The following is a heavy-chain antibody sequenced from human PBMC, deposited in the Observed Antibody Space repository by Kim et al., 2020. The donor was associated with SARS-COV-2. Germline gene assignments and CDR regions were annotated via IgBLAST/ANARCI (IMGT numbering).Heavy chain of an antibody. V-gene: IGHV3-23*03. J-gene: IGHJ4*02. CDR1: GFTFSSYA. CDR2: IYSGGSST. CDR3: AKDRRDGYNYLDY. Sequence: GGSLRLSCAASGFTFSSYAMSWVRQAPGKGLEWVSVIYSGGSSTYYADSVKGRFTISRDNSKNTLYLQMNSLRAEDTAVYYCAKDRRDGYNYLDYWGQGTLVTVSS. D-gene: IGHD5-12*01.